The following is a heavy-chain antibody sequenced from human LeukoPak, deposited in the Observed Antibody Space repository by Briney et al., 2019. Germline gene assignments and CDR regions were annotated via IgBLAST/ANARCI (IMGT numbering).Heavy chain of an antibody. CDR2: INHSGST. V-gene: IGHV4-34*01. CDR3: AKESYDDSSGYPALDY. Sequence: NPSETLSLTCAVEGGSFSGYNWSWSRQPPGKGLEWIGEINHSGSTNYNPSLKSRVTISVDTSKDQFSLKLSSVTAADTAVYYCAKESYDDSSGYPALDYWGQGTLVTVSS. CDR1: GGSFSGYN. D-gene: IGHD3-22*01. J-gene: IGHJ4*02.